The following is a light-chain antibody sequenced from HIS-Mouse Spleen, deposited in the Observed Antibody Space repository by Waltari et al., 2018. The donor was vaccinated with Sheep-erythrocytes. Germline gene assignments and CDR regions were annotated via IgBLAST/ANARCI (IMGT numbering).Light chain of an antibody. CDR3: QQANSFPIT. J-gene: IGKJ5*01. CDR2: AAS. CDR1: QGISSL. V-gene: IGKV1-12*01. Sequence: DIQITQSPSSVSASVGDRVTITLRASQGISSLLAWYQQKPGKAPKLLIYAASSLQSGVPSRFSGSGSGTDFTLTISSLQPEDFATYYCQQANSFPITFGQGTRLEIK.